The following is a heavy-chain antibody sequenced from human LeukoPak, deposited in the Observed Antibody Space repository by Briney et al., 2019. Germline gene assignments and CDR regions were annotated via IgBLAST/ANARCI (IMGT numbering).Heavy chain of an antibody. V-gene: IGHV1-69*05. Sequence: SVKVSCKASGGTFSSYAISWVRQAPGQGLEWMGGIIPIFGTANYAQKFQGRVTITTDESTSTAYMELSSLRSEDTAVYYCARVILWSGYYYNAFDIWGQGTMVTVSS. CDR2: IIPIFGTA. CDR1: GGTFSSYA. D-gene: IGHD3-3*01. CDR3: ARVILWSGYYYNAFDI. J-gene: IGHJ3*02.